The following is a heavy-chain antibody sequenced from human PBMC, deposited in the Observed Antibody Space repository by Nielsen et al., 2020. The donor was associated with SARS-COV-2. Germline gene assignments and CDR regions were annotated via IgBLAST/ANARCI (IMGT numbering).Heavy chain of an antibody. D-gene: IGHD4-11*01. J-gene: IGHJ6*02. V-gene: IGHV3-48*03. Sequence: GESLKISCAASGFTFSRYAMSWVRQAPGKGLEWVSYISSSGSTIYYADSVKGRFTISRDNAKNSLYLQMNSLRAEDTAGYYCARGDYNLNYRFYGLDVWGQGTTVTVSS. CDR3: ARGDYNLNYRFYGLDV. CDR2: ISSSGSTI. CDR1: GFTFSRYA.